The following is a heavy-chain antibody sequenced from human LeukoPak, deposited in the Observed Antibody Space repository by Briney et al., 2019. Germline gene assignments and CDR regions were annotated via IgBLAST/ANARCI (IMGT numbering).Heavy chain of an antibody. V-gene: IGHV3-7*01. CDR2: IKQDGSEK. D-gene: IGHD6-19*01. CDR3: ARSGIAVVWELPGAFDI. Sequence: GGSLRLSCAASGFTFSSYWMSWVRQAPGKGLEWVANIKQDGSEKYYVDSVKGRFTISRDNAKNSLYLQMNSLRAEDTAVYYCARSGIAVVWELPGAFDIWGQGTMVTVSS. J-gene: IGHJ3*02. CDR1: GFTFSSYW.